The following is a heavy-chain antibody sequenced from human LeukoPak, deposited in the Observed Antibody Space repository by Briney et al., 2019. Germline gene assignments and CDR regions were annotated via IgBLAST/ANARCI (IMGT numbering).Heavy chain of an antibody. V-gene: IGHV3-11*01. J-gene: IGHJ6*02. CDR2: INTDGVTI. Sequence: PGGSLRLSCAASGFTFSDYYMSWIRQAPGKWLEWVSYINTDGVTIYYADSVKGRFTISRDNAKNSLYLQMNSLRAEDTAVYFCARGHYGLDVWGQGTTVTVSS. CDR1: GFTFSDYY. CDR3: ARGHYGLDV.